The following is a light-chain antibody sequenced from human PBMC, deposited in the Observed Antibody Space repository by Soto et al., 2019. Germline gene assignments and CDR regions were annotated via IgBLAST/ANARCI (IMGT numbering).Light chain of an antibody. J-gene: IGKJ1*01. Sequence: EILLTQSPGTLSLSPGERATLSCRASQRFSSSYLAWYQQKPGQAPRLLISEASNRATGTPARFSGSGSGTEFTLTISSLQSEDYAVYYCQQYNNWPPGTFGQGTKVDIK. CDR3: QQYNNWPPGT. V-gene: IGKV3D-15*01. CDR2: EAS. CDR1: QRFSSS.